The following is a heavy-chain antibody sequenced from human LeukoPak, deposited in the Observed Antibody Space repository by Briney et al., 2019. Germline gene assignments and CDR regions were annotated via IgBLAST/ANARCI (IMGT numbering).Heavy chain of an antibody. CDR1: GGSFSDNA. V-gene: IGHV1-69*06. Sequence: ASVKVSCKASGGSFSDNAINWVRQAPGQGLEWMGGLIPVFGTPNYAQRFQGRVTLTADTSTKTVYMEMTGLRSEDTAVYFCARGIVTSTTDYFDYWGQGTLVTVSS. J-gene: IGHJ4*02. D-gene: IGHD2-2*01. CDR3: ARGIVTSTTDYFDY. CDR2: LIPVFGTP.